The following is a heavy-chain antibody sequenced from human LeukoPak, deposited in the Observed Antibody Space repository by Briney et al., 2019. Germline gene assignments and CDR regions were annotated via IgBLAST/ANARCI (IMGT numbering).Heavy chain of an antibody. V-gene: IGHV4-34*01. D-gene: IGHD3-22*01. J-gene: IGHJ6*03. Sequence: SETLSLTCAVYGGSFSGYYWSWIRQPPGKGLEWIGEINHSGSTNYNPSLKSRVTISVDTSKNQFSLKLSSVTAADTAVYYCARGVGSWVYDSSGYYTKYYYYYYMDVWGKGTTVTVSS. CDR1: GGSFSGYY. CDR3: ARGVGSWVYDSSGYYTKYYYYYYMDV. CDR2: INHSGST.